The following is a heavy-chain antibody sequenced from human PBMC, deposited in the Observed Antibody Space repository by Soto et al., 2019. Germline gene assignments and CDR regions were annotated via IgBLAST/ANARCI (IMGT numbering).Heavy chain of an antibody. CDR3: VKDEGIEAMDV. CDR1: GFTFSRNT. CDR2: ITSRGSYV. D-gene: IGHD3-3*02. V-gene: IGHV3-21*01. Sequence: GGSLRLSCVTSGFTFSRNTMNWVRQAPGKGLEWVASITSRGSYVYYADSVKGRFSASRDNAKNSLSLQMDSLRPDDTAIYFCVKDEGIEAMDVWGQGTTVTVSS. J-gene: IGHJ6*02.